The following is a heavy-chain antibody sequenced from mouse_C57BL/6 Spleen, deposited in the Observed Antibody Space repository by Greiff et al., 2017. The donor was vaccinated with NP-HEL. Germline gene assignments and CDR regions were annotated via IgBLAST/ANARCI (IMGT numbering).Heavy chain of an antibody. V-gene: IGHV5-17*01. Sequence: EVKLMESGGGLVKPGGSLKLSCAASGFTFSDYGMHWVRQAPEKGLEWVAYISSGSSTIYYADTVKGRFTISRDNAKNTLFLQMTSLRSEDTAMYYCARRTPKTMDYWGQGTSVTVSS. CDR3: ARRTPKTMDY. J-gene: IGHJ4*01. CDR1: GFTFSDYG. CDR2: ISSGSSTI.